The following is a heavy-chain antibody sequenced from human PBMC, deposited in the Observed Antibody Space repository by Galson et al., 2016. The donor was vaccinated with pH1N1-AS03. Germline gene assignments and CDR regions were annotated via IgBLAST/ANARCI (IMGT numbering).Heavy chain of an antibody. D-gene: IGHD6-13*01. CDR3: ARPRGESSSWYPFDH. J-gene: IGHJ4*02. CDR1: GGSISSYS. V-gene: IGHV4-59*08. CDR2: IYYSGST. Sequence: SETLSLTCNVSGGSISSYSWSWIRQPPGKRLEWIGYIYYSGSTTYNPSLKSRVTISVDTSKNKFSLKLTSVTAADTAVYYFARPRGESSSWYPFDHWGQGTLVTVSS.